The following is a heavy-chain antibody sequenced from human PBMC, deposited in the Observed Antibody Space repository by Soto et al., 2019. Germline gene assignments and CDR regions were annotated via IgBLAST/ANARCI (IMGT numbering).Heavy chain of an antibody. CDR3: ATDAGENDYGEFDY. J-gene: IGHJ4*02. D-gene: IGHD4-17*01. CDR1: GYTLTELS. CDR2: FDPEDGET. V-gene: IGHV1-24*01. Sequence: ASVKVSCKVSGYTLTELSMHWVRQAPGKGLEWMGGFDPEDGETIYAQKFQGRVTMTEDTSTDTAYMELSSLRSEDTAVYYCATDAGENDYGEFDYWGQGSLVTAPQ.